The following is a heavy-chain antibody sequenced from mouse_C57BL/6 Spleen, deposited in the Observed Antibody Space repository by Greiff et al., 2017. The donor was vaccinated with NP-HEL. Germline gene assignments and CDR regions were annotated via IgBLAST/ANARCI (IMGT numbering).Heavy chain of an antibody. D-gene: IGHD2-4*01. CDR1: GYTFTDYN. CDR3: ARGRGDYGLDY. V-gene: IGHV1-18*01. CDR2: INPNNGGT. J-gene: IGHJ2*01. Sequence: VQLQQSGPELVKPGASVKIPCKASGYTFTDYNMDWVKQSHGKSLEWIGDINPNNGGTIYSQKFKGKATLTVDKSSSTAYMELRSLTSEDTAVYYCARGRGDYGLDYWGQGTTLTVSS.